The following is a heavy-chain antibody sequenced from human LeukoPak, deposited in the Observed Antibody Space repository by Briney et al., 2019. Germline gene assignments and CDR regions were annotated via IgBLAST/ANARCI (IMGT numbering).Heavy chain of an antibody. J-gene: IGHJ4*02. CDR2: IKPDGTES. CDR1: AFTFSNYW. V-gene: IGHV3-7*01. D-gene: IGHD6-19*01. Sequence: GGSLRLSCAASAFTFSNYWMSWVRQAPGKGLVWVASIKPDGTESYYVDSVRGRFTISRDNAKNSLFLQMNSLRAEDTAVYYCAKGRKQWLVGVDYWGQGTLVTVSS. CDR3: AKGRKQWLVGVDY.